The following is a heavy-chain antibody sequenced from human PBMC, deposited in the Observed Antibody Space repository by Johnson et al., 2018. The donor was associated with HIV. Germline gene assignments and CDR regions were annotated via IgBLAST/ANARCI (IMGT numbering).Heavy chain of an antibody. CDR2: IYSGGST. V-gene: IGHV3-66*01. J-gene: IGHJ3*02. CDR3: ARDKDYGGNHDAFDI. Sequence: VQLVESGGGLVQPGGSLRLSCAASGFTVSSNYMSWVRQAPGKGLEWVSVIYSGGSTYYADSVKCRFTISRDNSKNTLYLQMESLRADDTALYYCARDKDYGGNHDAFDIWGQWTMVTVSS. CDR1: GFTVSSNY. D-gene: IGHD4-23*01.